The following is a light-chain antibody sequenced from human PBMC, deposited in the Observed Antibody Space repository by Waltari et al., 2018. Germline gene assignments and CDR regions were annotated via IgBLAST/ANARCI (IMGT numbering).Light chain of an antibody. Sequence: SYELTQPPSVSVSPGQTARITCSGDALPKQYAYWYQQKPGQAPVLVIYIDRGRPSGSPERFSGSSSGTTVTLTNSGVQAEDEADYYCQSADSSGTLVVFGGGTKLTVL. J-gene: IGLJ2*01. CDR2: IDR. V-gene: IGLV3-25*03. CDR3: QSADSSGTLVV. CDR1: ALPKQY.